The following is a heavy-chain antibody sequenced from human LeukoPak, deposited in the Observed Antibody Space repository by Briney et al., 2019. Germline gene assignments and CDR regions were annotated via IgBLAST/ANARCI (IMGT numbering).Heavy chain of an antibody. CDR2: IYYSGST. Sequence: PSETLSLSCTVSGGSISSGGYYWSWIRKHPGKGLEWIGYIYYSGSTYYNPSLKSRVTISVDTSKNQFSLKLSSVTAADTAVYYCASFSSSNNLGFDYWGQGTLVTVSS. D-gene: IGHD6-6*01. CDR3: ASFSSSNNLGFDY. J-gene: IGHJ4*02. V-gene: IGHV4-31*03. CDR1: GGSISSGGYY.